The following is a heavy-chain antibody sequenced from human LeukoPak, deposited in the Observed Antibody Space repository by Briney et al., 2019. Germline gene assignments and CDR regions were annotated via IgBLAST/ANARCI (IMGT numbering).Heavy chain of an antibody. D-gene: IGHD3-10*01. CDR2: IYPGDSDT. Sequence: GESLKISCKGSGYSFTSYWIGWVRQMPGKGLEWMGIIYPGDSDTRYSPSFQGQVTISAGKSISTAYLQWSSLKASDTAMYYCARVVIVPRGVGGWFDPWGQGTLVTVSS. J-gene: IGHJ5*02. CDR1: GYSFTSYW. V-gene: IGHV5-51*01. CDR3: ARVVIVPRGVGGWFDP.